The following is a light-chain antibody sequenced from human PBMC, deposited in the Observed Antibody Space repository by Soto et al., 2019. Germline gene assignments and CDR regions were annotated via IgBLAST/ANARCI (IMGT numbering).Light chain of an antibody. CDR3: AAWDGSLNVYV. CDR1: SSSIGSNS. CDR2: TNN. Sequence: QSVLTQPPSASGTPGQRVTISCSGSSSSIGSNSVNWYQQLPQTAPKVLIYTNNQRPSGVPDRFSGSKSGTSASLAISGLQSEDEADYYCAAWDGSLNVYVFGTGTKLTVL. J-gene: IGLJ1*01. V-gene: IGLV1-44*01.